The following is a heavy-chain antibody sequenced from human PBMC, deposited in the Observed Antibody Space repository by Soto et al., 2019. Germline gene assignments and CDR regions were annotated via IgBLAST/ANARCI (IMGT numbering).Heavy chain of an antibody. Sequence: QVQLVQSGAEVKKPGSSVKVSCKASGGTFSSYAISWVRQAPGQGLEWMGGIIPIFGTASYAQKFQGRVTITADKSTSTAYMELSSLRSEDTAVYYCASSPYYYDSSGRLPDEYFQHWGQGTLVTVSS. V-gene: IGHV1-69*06. D-gene: IGHD3-22*01. J-gene: IGHJ1*01. CDR3: ASSPYYYDSSGRLPDEYFQH. CDR2: IIPIFGTA. CDR1: GGTFSSYA.